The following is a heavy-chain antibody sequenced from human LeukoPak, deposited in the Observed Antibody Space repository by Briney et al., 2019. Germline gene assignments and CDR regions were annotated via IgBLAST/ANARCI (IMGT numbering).Heavy chain of an antibody. Sequence: GGSLRLSCAASGFTFSSYAMSWVRQAPGKGLEWVSAISGSGGSTYYADSVKGRFTISRDNSKNTLYLQMNSLRAEVTAVYYCAKEYYDFWSGYPHDYWGQGTLVTVSS. J-gene: IGHJ4*02. CDR2: ISGSGGST. CDR1: GFTFSSYA. CDR3: AKEYYDFWSGYPHDY. D-gene: IGHD3-3*01. V-gene: IGHV3-23*01.